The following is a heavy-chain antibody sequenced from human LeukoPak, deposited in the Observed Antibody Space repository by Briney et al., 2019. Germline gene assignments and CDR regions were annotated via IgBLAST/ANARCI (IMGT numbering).Heavy chain of an antibody. CDR1: GFTFSSYW. CDR2: IKQDGSEK. V-gene: IGHV3-7*01. J-gene: IGHJ4*02. CDR3: AVTVQDCSSTSCPFDY. D-gene: IGHD2-2*01. Sequence: GGSLRLSRAASGFTFSSYWMSWVRQAPGKGLEWVANIKQDGSEKYYVDSVKGRFTISRDNAKNSLYLQMNSLRAEDTAVYYCAVTVQDCSSTSCPFDYWGQGTLVTVSS.